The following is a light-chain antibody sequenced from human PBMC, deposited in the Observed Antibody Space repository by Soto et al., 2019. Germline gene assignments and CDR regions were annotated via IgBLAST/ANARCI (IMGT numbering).Light chain of an antibody. CDR3: QQYGRLPLS. CDR2: GAS. CDR1: QSLSNSF. J-gene: IGKJ4*01. V-gene: IGKV3-20*01. Sequence: EILLTQSPGTLSLSPGDRATLSCRASQSLSNSFLAWYQQKPGQTPRLLISGASIRATDIPERFSGSGSGTDFTLTISRLEPEDFAVYFCQQYGRLPLSFGGGTRVEIK.